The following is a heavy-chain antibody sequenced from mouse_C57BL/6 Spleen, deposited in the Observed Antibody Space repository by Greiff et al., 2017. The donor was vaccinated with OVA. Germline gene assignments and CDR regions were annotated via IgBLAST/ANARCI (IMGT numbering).Heavy chain of an antibody. CDR2: IDPENGDT. CDR3: TSPMVTEAY. Sequence: EVQLQQSGAELVRPGASVKLSCTASGFNIKDDYMHWVKQRPEQGLEWIGWIDPENGDTEYASKFQGKATITADTSSNTAYLQLSSLTSEDTAVYYCTSPMVTEAYWGQGTLVTVSA. V-gene: IGHV14-4*01. D-gene: IGHD2-2*01. CDR1: GFNIKDDY. J-gene: IGHJ3*01.